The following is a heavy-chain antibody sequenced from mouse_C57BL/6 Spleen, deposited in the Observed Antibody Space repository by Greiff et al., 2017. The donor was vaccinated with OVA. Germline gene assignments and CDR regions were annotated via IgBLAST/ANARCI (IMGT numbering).Heavy chain of an antibody. V-gene: IGHV1-26*01. J-gene: IGHJ3*01. Sequence: VQLQQSGPELVKPGASVKISCKASGYTFTDYYMNWVKQSHGKSLEWIGDINPNNGGTSYNQKFKGKATLTVDKSSSTAYMELRSLTSEDSAVYYCARSGAVVAEGFAYWGQGTLVTVSA. CDR1: GYTFTDYY. CDR3: ARSGAVVAEGFAY. D-gene: IGHD1-1*01. CDR2: INPNNGGT.